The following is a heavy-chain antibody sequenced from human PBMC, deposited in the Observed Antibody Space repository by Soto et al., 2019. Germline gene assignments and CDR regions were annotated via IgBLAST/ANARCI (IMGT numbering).Heavy chain of an antibody. CDR2: ISAYNGKT. CDR1: GHTFTSYG. D-gene: IGHD2-15*01. V-gene: IGHV1-18*01. J-gene: IGHJ4*02. Sequence: QVQLVQSGAEVVKPGASLRVSCKTSGHTFTSYGFTWVRQAPGQGLEWMGWISAYNGKTNDAQKFQGRVTMTTDTSTRTAYMELRSLRSDDTAVYYCARALYCSGGSCYFDYWGQGTLVTVSS. CDR3: ARALYCSGGSCYFDY.